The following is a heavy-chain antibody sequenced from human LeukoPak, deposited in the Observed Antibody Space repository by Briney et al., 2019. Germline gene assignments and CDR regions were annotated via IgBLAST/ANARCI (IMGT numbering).Heavy chain of an antibody. Sequence: SETLSLTCSVSGGFISIYFWTWIRQPAGKGLEWIGRINTNGITNYNSSLNNRVTMPVDMSKNQVSLKLTSVTAADTALYFCVRECTTSCYRGMDVWGRGTTVTVSS. J-gene: IGHJ6*02. CDR2: INTNGIT. D-gene: IGHD2-2*01. V-gene: IGHV4-4*07. CDR1: GGFISIYF. CDR3: VRECTTSCYRGMDV.